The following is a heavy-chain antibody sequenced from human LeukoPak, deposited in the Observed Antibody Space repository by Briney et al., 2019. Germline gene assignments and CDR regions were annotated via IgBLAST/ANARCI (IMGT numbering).Heavy chain of an antibody. Sequence: ASETLSLTCAVSGGSISSGGYSWSWIRQPPGKGLEWIGYIYHSGNTYYNPSLKSRVTISVDRSKNQFSLKLSSVTAADTAVYYCARGRDCSSGSCHLGGPADAFDIWGQGTMVTVSS. CDR2: IYHSGNT. CDR3: ARGRDCSSGSCHLGGPADAFDI. D-gene: IGHD2-15*01. J-gene: IGHJ3*02. V-gene: IGHV4-30-2*01. CDR1: GGSISSGGYS.